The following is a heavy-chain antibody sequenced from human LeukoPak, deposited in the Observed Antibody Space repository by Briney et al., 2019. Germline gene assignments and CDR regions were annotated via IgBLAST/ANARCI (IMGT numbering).Heavy chain of an antibody. CDR2: IKPDGSEK. Sequence: GGSLRLSCAASGFTFNNYWMNWVRQAPGKGLEWVANIKPDGSEKYYVDSVNGRFTISRDNARNSLYLQMNSLRAEDTAVYYCARDPHRGGDYDYWGQGTLVTVSS. CDR3: ARDPHRGGDYDY. CDR1: GFTFNNYW. D-gene: IGHD4-17*01. V-gene: IGHV3-7*03. J-gene: IGHJ4*02.